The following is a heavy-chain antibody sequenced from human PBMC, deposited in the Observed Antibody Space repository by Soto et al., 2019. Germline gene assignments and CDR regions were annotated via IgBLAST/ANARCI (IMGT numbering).Heavy chain of an antibody. Sequence: QVQLVESGGGVVRPGRSLRLSCVASGFTFRDYGMHWVRQAPGKGLEWVAGISHHGLKEHYADSVKGRFTISRDNSKKAGVFQLNSLRGDDTAVYYCAKDWVGGSNKYYFEYWGQGTLVTVSS. D-gene: IGHD1-26*01. CDR3: AKDWVGGSNKYYFEY. CDR1: GFTFRDYG. J-gene: IGHJ4*02. CDR2: ISHHGLKE. V-gene: IGHV3-30*18.